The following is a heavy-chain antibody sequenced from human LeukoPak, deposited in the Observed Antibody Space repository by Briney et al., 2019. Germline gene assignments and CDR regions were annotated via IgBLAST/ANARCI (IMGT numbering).Heavy chain of an antibody. J-gene: IGHJ6*02. CDR1: GGSFSGYY. CDR2: INHSGST. Sequence: SETLSLTCAVYGGSFSGYYWSWIRQPPGKGLEWIGEINHSGSTNYNPSLKSRVTISVDTSENQFSLKLSSVTAADTAVYYCARGCRLGFCSGGSCYPYYYYGMDVLGQGTTVTVSS. V-gene: IGHV4-34*01. CDR3: ARGCRLGFCSGGSCYPYYYYGMDV. D-gene: IGHD2-15*01.